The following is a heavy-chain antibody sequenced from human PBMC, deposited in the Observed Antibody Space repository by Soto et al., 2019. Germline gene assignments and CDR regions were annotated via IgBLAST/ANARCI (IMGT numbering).Heavy chain of an antibody. V-gene: IGHV3-23*01. CDR3: AKSRDHYYDSSGYYVYYHYYYYYYGMDV. D-gene: IGHD3-22*01. CDR1: GFTFSSYA. J-gene: IGHJ6*02. CDR2: ISGSGGST. Sequence: GALRLSCAASGFTFSSYAMSWVRQAPGKGLEWVSAISGSGGSTYYADSVRGRFTISRDNSKNTLYLQMNSLRAEDTAVYYCAKSRDHYYDSSGYYVYYHYYYYYYGMDVWGQGTTVTVSS.